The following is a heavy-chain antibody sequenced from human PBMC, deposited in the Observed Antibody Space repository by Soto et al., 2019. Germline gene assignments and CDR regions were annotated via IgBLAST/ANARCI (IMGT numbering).Heavy chain of an antibody. CDR2: IRSKANSYAT. D-gene: IGHD1-1*01. Sequence: GSLRLSCAASGFTFSGSAMHWVRQASGKGLEWVGRIRSKANSYATAYAASMKGRFTISRDDSKNTAYLQMNSLKTDDTAVYYCTNSNDERYYYGMDVWGQGTTVTVSS. V-gene: IGHV3-73*01. J-gene: IGHJ6*02. CDR1: GFTFSGSA. CDR3: TNSNDERYYYGMDV.